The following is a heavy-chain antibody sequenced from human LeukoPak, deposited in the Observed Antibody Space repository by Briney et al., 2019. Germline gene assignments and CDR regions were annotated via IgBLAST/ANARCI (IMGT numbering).Heavy chain of an antibody. CDR2: IYYSGST. D-gene: IGHD5-24*01. CDR1: GGSISSSSYY. J-gene: IGHJ5*02. CDR3: ARGEWMATASTRMNWFDP. V-gene: IGHV4-39*07. Sequence: SETLSLTCTVSGGSISSSSYYWGWIRQPPGKGLEWIGSIYYSGSTYYNPSLKSRVTISVDTSKNQFSLKVSSVTAADTAVYYCARGEWMATASTRMNWFDPWGQGTLVTVSS.